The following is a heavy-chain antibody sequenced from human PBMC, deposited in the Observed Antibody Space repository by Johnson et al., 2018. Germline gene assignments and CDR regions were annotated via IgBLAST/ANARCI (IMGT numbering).Heavy chain of an antibody. V-gene: IGHV3-23*04. J-gene: IGHJ3*02. Sequence: VQLVESGGGVVQPGGSLRLSCAASGFTFSSYAMSWVRQAPGKGLQWVSTISGSGGGTYYADSVKGRFTISRDNSKNMVYLQMNSLRAEDTAVYYCARVGRYYDSSGYLTDAFDIWGQGTMVTVSS. D-gene: IGHD3-22*01. CDR2: ISGSGGGT. CDR3: ARVGRYYDSSGYLTDAFDI. CDR1: GFTFSSYA.